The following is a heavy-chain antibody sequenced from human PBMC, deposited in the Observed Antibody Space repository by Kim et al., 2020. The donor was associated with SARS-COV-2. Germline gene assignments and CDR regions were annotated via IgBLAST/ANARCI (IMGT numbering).Heavy chain of an antibody. J-gene: IGHJ4*02. D-gene: IGHD2-15*01. CDR2: IRNKASGGTP. CDR1: VFTLGDYT. V-gene: IGHV3-49*04. CDR3: SRDRWWSVDY. Sequence: SLRLSCITAVFTLGDYTINWVRQAPGKGLEWVGFIRNKASGGTPEYAASVKGRFIISTDDSKSIAYLQMNSLKTEDTAVYYCSRDRWWSVDYWGQGTLVTVSS.